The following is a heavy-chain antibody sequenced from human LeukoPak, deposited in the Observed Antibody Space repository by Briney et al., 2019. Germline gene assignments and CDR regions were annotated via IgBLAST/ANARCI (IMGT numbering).Heavy chain of an antibody. CDR1: GFTFSSYA. CDR3: AKISSIYYDSSGPFDY. V-gene: IGHV3-23*01. D-gene: IGHD3-22*01. J-gene: IGHJ4*02. Sequence: GGSLRLSCAASGFTFSSYAMSWVRQAPGKGLEWVSAISGSGGSTYYADSAKGRFTIPTDNSKNTLYLQMNSLRAEDTAVYYCAKISSIYYDSSGPFDYWGQGTLVTVSS. CDR2: ISGSGGST.